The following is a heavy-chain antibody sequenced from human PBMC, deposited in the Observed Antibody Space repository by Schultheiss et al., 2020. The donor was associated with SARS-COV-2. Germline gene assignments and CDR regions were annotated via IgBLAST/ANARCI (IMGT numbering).Heavy chain of an antibody. D-gene: IGHD3-22*01. CDR3: AKDRGPPYYYDSSGYFLDY. V-gene: IGHV3-48*02. Sequence: GGSLRLSCAASGFTFSSYSMNWVRQAPGKGLEWVSYISTSSSTIYYADSVKGRFTISRDNAKNSLYLQMNSLRDEDTAVYYCAKDRGPPYYYDSSGYFLDYWGQGTLVTVSS. J-gene: IGHJ4*02. CDR1: GFTFSSYS. CDR2: ISTSSSTI.